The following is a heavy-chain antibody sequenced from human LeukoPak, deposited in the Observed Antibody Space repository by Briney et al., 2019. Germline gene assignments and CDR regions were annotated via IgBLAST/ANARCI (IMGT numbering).Heavy chain of an antibody. J-gene: IGHJ3*01. CDR1: PFTFVDYA. Sequence: PGGALRLSFVAPPFTFVDYARDTGRRDTGKGVGRFSGFSWNINKIAYADSVKGRFTISRDNAKSSLYLQMNSLRTEDTALYHCVKDVSGWFPRGDAFDLWGQGTMVTVAS. D-gene: IGHD6-19*01. CDR2: FSWNINKI. CDR3: VKDVSGWFPRGDAFDL. V-gene: IGHV3-9*01.